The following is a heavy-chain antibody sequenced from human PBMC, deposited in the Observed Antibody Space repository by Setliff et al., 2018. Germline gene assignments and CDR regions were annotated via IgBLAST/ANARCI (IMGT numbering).Heavy chain of an antibody. D-gene: IGHD4-17*01. CDR1: GDSISSGTYY. V-gene: IGHV4-39*01. Sequence: SETLSLTCTVSGDSISSGTYYWGWIRQPPGKGLEWIGSRYYSGHTYYNPSLKSRVAMSVDKAKNQFSLNLRSVSAADTAIYYCAKHGEESKVTTYLASWGQGTLVTVPQ. CDR3: AKHGEESKVTTYLAS. CDR2: RYYSGHT. J-gene: IGHJ5*02.